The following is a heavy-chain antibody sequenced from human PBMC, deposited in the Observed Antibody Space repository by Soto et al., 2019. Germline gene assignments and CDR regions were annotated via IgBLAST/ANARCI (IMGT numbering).Heavy chain of an antibody. Sequence: EVQLVESGGGLVQPGGSLRLSCAASGFTVSSNYMSWVRHAPGKGLEWVSVIYSGGSTYYADSVKGRFTISRHNSKNTLYLQMNSLRAEDTAVYYCARGRDCGGDCPNWFDPWGQGTLVTVSS. J-gene: IGHJ5*02. D-gene: IGHD2-21*02. CDR1: GFTVSSNY. V-gene: IGHV3-53*04. CDR2: IYSGGST. CDR3: ARGRDCGGDCPNWFDP.